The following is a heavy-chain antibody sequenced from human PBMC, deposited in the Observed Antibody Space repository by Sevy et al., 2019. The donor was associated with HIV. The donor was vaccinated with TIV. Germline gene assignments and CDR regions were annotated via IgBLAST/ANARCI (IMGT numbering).Heavy chain of an antibody. J-gene: IGHJ4*02. CDR1: GYTFTSYR. D-gene: IGHD2-15*01. CDR3: ARAYCSGGSCYSLAY. Sequence: ASVKVSCKASGYTFTSYRVSWVRQAPGQGLEWMGWISVHNGDTHYAQKFQGRVTMTTDTPTSTAYMDLRSLGSDDTAVYYCARAYCSGGSCYSLAYWGQGTLVTVSS. CDR2: ISVHNGDT. V-gene: IGHV1-18*01.